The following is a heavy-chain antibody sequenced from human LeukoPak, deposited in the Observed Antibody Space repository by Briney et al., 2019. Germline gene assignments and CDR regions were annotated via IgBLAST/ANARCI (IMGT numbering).Heavy chain of an antibody. CDR1: EFTFNIYA. CDR2: IYYSGST. V-gene: IGHV4-59*01. D-gene: IGHD2-21*01. Sequence: GSLRLSCAASEFTFNIYAMNWVRQAPGKGLEWIGYIYYSGSTNYNPSLKSRVTISVDTSKNQFSLKLSSVTAADTAVYYCARDIIADGPFDYWGQGTLVTVSS. J-gene: IGHJ4*02. CDR3: ARDIIADGPFDY.